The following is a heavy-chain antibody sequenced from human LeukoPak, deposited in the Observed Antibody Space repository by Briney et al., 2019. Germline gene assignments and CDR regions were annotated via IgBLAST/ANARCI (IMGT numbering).Heavy chain of an antibody. CDR1: GGTFSSYA. Sequence: GASVKVSCKASGGTFSSYAISWVRQAPGQGLEWMGGIIPIFGTANYAQKFQGRVTITADESTSTAYMELSSLRSEDTAVYYCSGSYLARIYYYYGMDVWGQGTTVTVSS. CDR3: SGSYLARIYYYYGMDV. V-gene: IGHV1-69*13. CDR2: IIPIFGTA. J-gene: IGHJ6*02. D-gene: IGHD3-16*02.